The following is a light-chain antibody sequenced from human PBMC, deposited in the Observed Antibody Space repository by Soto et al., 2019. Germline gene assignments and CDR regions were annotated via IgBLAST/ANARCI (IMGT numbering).Light chain of an antibody. CDR1: QTISSW. CDR2: KAS. CDR3: QPSHSAPYT. V-gene: IGKV1-5*03. J-gene: IGKJ2*01. Sequence: DIQMTQSPSTLSGSVGDRVTITCRASQTISSWLAWYQQKPGKAPKLLIYKASTLKSGVPSRFSGSGSGTEFTLHISSLEADAFATYYCQPSHSAPYTFGQGTKLQI.